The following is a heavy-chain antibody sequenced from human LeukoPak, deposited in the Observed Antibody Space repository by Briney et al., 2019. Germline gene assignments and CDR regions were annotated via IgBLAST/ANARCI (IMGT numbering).Heavy chain of an antibody. CDR2: IYHSGST. Sequence: SETLSLTCAVSGGSISSSNWWSWVRQPPGKGLEWIGEIYHSGSTNYNPSLKSRVTISVDKSKNQFSLKLSSVTAADTAVYYCARDRRGKSDAFDIWGQGTMVTVAS. V-gene: IGHV4-4*02. CDR1: GGSISSSNW. D-gene: IGHD4-23*01. CDR3: ARDRRGKSDAFDI. J-gene: IGHJ3*02.